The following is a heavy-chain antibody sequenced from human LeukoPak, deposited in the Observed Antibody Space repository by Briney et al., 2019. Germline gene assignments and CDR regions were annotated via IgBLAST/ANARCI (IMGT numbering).Heavy chain of an antibody. D-gene: IGHD1-26*01. CDR3: ARAPVGATCFDY. Sequence: GGSLRLSCAASGSTFSSYWMHWVRQAPGKGLVWVSRINSDGSSTSYADSAKGRFTISRDNAKNTLYLQMNSLRAEDTAVYYCARAPVGATCFDYWGQGTLVTVSS. V-gene: IGHV3-74*01. CDR1: GSTFSSYW. CDR2: INSDGSST. J-gene: IGHJ4*02.